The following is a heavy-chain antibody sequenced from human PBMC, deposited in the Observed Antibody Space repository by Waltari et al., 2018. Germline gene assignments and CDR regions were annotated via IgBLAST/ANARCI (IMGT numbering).Heavy chain of an antibody. V-gene: IGHV3-74*01. CDR1: GFTFRGYW. CDR3: VRGGHFDWSPIDY. Sequence: EVQLVESGGDLLQPGGSLRLSCPASGFTFRGYWMHWVRQAPGKGLVWVSRINPEDTTTTYADSVQGRFTISRDNVNNTVFLQMNSLRAEDTAVYYCVRGGHFDWSPIDYWGQGTPVTVSS. CDR2: INPEDTTT. D-gene: IGHD3-9*01. J-gene: IGHJ4*02.